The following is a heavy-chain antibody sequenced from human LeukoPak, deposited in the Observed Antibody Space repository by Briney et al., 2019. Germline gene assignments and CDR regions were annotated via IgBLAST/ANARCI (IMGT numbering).Heavy chain of an antibody. J-gene: IGHJ4*02. CDR3: ARAGFRIHPFY. Sequence: ASVKVSCKASGYTFNNYDINWVRQATGQGLEWMGWMNPNSGNTGYAQKFQGRVTMTRNTSISSAYMELSSLRSEDTAVYYCARAGFRIHPFYWGQGTLVTVSS. V-gene: IGHV1-8*01. D-gene: IGHD3-10*01. CDR2: MNPNSGNT. CDR1: GYTFNNYD.